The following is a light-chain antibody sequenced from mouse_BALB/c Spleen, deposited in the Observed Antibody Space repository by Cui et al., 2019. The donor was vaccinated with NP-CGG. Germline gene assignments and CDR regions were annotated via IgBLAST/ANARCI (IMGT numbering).Light chain of an antibody. Sequence: QAVVTQEYALTTSPGETVTLTCHSSTGAVTTSNYANWVQEKPDHLFTGLIGGTNNRVPGVPARFSGSLIGDKAALTVTGAQTEDEAIYFCALWYSNHWVFGGGTKLTVL. CDR3: ALWYSNHWV. CDR1: TGAVTTSNY. V-gene: IGLV1*01. J-gene: IGLJ1*01. CDR2: GTN.